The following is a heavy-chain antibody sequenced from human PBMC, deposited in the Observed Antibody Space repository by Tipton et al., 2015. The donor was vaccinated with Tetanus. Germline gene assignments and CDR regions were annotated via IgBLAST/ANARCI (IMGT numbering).Heavy chain of an antibody. Sequence: DSVKGRFTISRDNAKNSLYLQINNLRVEDTAVYYCASPIIEVAGNAYFQHWGQGTLVIVSS. J-gene: IGHJ1*01. CDR3: ASPIIEVAGNAYFQH. V-gene: IGHV3-11*06. D-gene: IGHD6-19*01.